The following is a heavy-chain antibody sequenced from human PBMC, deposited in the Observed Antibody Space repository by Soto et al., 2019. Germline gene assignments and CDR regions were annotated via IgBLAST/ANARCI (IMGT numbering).Heavy chain of an antibody. Sequence: ASVKVSCKASGYTFTSYGISWVRQAPGQGLEWMGWISAYNGNTNYAQKLQGRVTMTTDTSTSTAYMELRSLRSDDTALYYCARDGRFGVVIILFSGFDPWGQGTLVTVSS. J-gene: IGHJ5*02. CDR3: ARDGRFGVVIILFSGFDP. CDR1: GYTFTSYG. D-gene: IGHD3-3*01. CDR2: ISAYNGNT. V-gene: IGHV1-18*01.